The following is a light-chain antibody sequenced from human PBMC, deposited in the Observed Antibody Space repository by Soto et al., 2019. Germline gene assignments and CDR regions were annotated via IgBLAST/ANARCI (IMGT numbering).Light chain of an antibody. V-gene: IGLV1-44*01. Sequence: HSVLTQPPSASGTPGQRVTISCSGSRSNIGSNTVDWYQQLPGTAPKLLIYSNNQRPSGVPDRFSGSKSGTSASLAISGLQSEDEADYYCAAWDDSLNGLWVFGGGTKLTVL. CDR1: RSNIGSNT. CDR3: AAWDDSLNGLWV. J-gene: IGLJ3*02. CDR2: SNN.